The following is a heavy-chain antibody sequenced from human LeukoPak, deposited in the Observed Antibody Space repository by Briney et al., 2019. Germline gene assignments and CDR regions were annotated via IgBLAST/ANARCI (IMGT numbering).Heavy chain of an antibody. V-gene: IGHV3-74*01. Sequence: GGSLRLSCATSGFTFSSYWMHWVRQAPGKGLVWVSRINSDGSITSYADSVKGRFTISRDNSKNTLYLQLNSLRAEDTAVYYCAKSTSPLYYYYGMDVWGQGTTVTVSS. CDR1: GFTFSSYW. CDR3: AKSTSPLYYYYGMDV. CDR2: INSDGSIT. D-gene: IGHD2-2*01. J-gene: IGHJ6*02.